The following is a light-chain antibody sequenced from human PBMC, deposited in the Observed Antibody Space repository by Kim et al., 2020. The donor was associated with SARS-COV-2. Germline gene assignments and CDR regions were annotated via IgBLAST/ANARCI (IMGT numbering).Light chain of an antibody. J-gene: IGKJ2*01. CDR1: QSVGSN. Sequence: EIVMTQSPATLSLSLGETATLSCRASQSVGSNLAWYQQKPGQAPRLLLYGSSTRATGIPARFSGSGSGTDFTLTISSLQSEDFAVYYCQPYIDWRYTFGQGTKLEI. CDR3: QPYIDWRYT. CDR2: GSS. V-gene: IGKV3-15*01.